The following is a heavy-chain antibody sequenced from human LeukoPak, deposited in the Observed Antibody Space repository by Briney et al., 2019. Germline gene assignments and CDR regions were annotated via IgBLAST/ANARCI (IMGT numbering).Heavy chain of an antibody. CDR2: ITSSTSYT. D-gene: IGHD4-23*01. J-gene: IGHJ4*02. V-gene: IGHV3-11*05. CDR1: GLTFSDYY. CDR3: ARGHGGNVDF. Sequence: GGSLRLSCAASGLTFSDYYMTWIRQAPGEGLEWVSYITSSTSYTNYADSVKGRFTMSRDNAKNSLYLQMNSLRAEDTAVYYCARGHGGNVDFWGQGSLVTVSS.